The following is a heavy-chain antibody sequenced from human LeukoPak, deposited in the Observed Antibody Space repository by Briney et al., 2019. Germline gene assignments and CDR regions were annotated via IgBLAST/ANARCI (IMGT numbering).Heavy chain of an antibody. Sequence: SETLSLTCTVSGGSISSYYWSWIRQPPGKGLGWIGYISYSGSTNYNPSLKSRVTIPVDTSKNQFSLKLNSVTAADTAVYYCARLTGQQLVQDYYMDVWGKGTTVTVSS. J-gene: IGHJ6*03. D-gene: IGHD6-13*01. CDR1: GGSISSYY. CDR3: ARLTGQQLVQDYYMDV. V-gene: IGHV4-59*08. CDR2: ISYSGST.